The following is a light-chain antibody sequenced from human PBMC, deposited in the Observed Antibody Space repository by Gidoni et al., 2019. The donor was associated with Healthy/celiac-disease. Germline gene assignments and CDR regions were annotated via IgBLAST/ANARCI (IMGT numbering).Light chain of an antibody. V-gene: IGLV2-14*01. CDR3: SSYTSSSILV. J-gene: IGLJ3*02. CDR1: SSDVGGYNY. CDR2: EVS. Sequence: QSALTQPASVSGSPGQSITISCTGTSSDVGGYNYVSWYQPHPGKAPKLMIYEVSNRPSGVSNRFSGSKSGNTASLTISGLQAEDEADYYCSSYTSSSILVFGGGTKLTVL.